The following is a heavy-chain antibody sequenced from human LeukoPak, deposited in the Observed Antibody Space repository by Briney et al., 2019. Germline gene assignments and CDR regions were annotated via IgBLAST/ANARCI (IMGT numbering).Heavy chain of an antibody. V-gene: IGHV2-5*02. CDR3: SHRQCDGDYAPGFDY. CDR2: NYWDDDK. Sequence: SGPTLVKPTQTLALTFTFYGFSLSPRAPGKGWNRQPPVKALECLALNYWDDDKRYSPSLKSRLTITKDTPKNQVVLTMTNIDPVDKPTYYCSHRQCDGDYAPGFDYWGQGTLVTVSS. CDR1: GFSLSPRAPG. J-gene: IGHJ4*02. D-gene: IGHD4-17*01.